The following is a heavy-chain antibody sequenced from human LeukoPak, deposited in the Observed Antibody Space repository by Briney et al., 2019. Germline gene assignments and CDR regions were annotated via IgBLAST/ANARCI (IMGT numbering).Heavy chain of an antibody. CDR1: GGSISRGGYS. Sequence: SQTLSLTCAVSGGSISRGGYSWSWIRQPPGKGLEWIGYIYHSGSTYYNPSLKSRVTISVDRSKNQFSLKLSSVTAADTAVYYCARGVNYGPGSYYLSPWFDPWGQGALVTVSS. V-gene: IGHV4-30-2*01. CDR2: IYHSGST. CDR3: ARGVNYGPGSYYLSPWFDP. D-gene: IGHD3-10*01. J-gene: IGHJ5*02.